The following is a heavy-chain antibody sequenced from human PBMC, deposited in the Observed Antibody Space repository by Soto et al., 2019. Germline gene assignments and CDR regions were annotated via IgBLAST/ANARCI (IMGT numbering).Heavy chain of an antibody. CDR1: GFTFSSYS. J-gene: IGHJ3*02. D-gene: IGHD6-19*01. CDR2: ISSSSSYI. V-gene: IGHV3-21*01. CDR3: ARAFRGSSGWNDAFDI. Sequence: GGSLRLSCAASGFTFSSYSMNWVRQAPGKGLEWVSSISSSSSYIYYADSVKGRFTISRDNAKNSLYLQMNSLRAEDTAVYYCARAFRGSSGWNDAFDIWGQGTMVTVSS.